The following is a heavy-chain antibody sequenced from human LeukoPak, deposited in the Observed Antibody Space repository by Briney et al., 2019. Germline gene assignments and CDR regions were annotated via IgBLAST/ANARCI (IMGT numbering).Heavy chain of an antibody. Sequence: HPGGSQRLSCAASGFTVSSNYMSWVRQAPGKGLEWVSVIYSGGSTYYADSVKGRFTISRDNSKNTLYLQMNSLRAEDTAVYYCAREVVAATFDPWGQGTLVTVSS. D-gene: IGHD2-15*01. CDR2: IYSGGST. CDR1: GFTVSSNY. CDR3: AREVVAATFDP. J-gene: IGHJ5*02. V-gene: IGHV3-53*01.